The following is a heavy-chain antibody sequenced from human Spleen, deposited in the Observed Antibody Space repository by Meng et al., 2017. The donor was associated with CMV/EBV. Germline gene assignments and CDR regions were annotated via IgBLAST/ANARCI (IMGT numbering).Heavy chain of an antibody. CDR2: ISSSTTYM. V-gene: IGHV3-21*01. CDR1: GFTFSGYS. CDR3: ATEVSSAGAFDY. J-gene: IGHJ4*02. D-gene: IGHD6-13*01. Sequence: GESLKISCAASGFTFSGYSMNWVRQAPGKGLEWLSSISSSTTYMYYAVSVKGRFTVSRDNAKNSLHLQMNSLRAEDTAVYYCATEVSSAGAFDYWGQGTLVTVSS.